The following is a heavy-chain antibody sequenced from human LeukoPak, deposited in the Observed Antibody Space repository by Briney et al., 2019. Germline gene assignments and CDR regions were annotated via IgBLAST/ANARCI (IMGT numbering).Heavy chain of an antibody. CDR2: IIPIFGTA. J-gene: IGHJ6*04. D-gene: IGHD2-2*01. Sequence: SVKVSCKASGGTFSSYAISWVRQAPGQGLEWMGGIIPIFGTANYAQKFQGRVTITADKSTSTAYMELSSLRSEDTAVYYCARAGGDCSSTSCYGHYYYGMDVWGKGTTVTVSS. CDR1: GGTFSSYA. CDR3: ARAGGDCSSTSCYGHYYYGMDV. V-gene: IGHV1-69*06.